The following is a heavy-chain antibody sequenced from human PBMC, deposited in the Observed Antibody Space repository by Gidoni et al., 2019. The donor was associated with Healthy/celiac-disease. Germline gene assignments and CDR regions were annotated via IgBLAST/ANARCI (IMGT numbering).Heavy chain of an antibody. Sequence: QVQLVQSGAEVKKPGSSVKVSCKASGGTFSSYAISWVRQAPGQGLEWMGGLIPIFGTANDAQKFQGRVKMTADKSTSTAYMELSSLRSEDTAVYYCAGWITAAGITWFDPWGQGTLVTVSS. V-gene: IGHV1-69*06. J-gene: IGHJ5*02. CDR2: LIPIFGTA. CDR3: AGWITAAGITWFDP. CDR1: GGTFSSYA. D-gene: IGHD6-13*01.